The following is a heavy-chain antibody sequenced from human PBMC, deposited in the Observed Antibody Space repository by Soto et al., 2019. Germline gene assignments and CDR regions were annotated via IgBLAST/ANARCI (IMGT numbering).Heavy chain of an antibody. CDR3: ARGYSSGGSYHSRTFDP. CDR2: IYYSGST. Sequence: SETLSLTCTVSGGSISSYYWSWIRQPPGKGLEWIGYIYYSGSTNYNPSPKSRVTISVDTSKNQFSLKLSSVTAADTAVYYCARGYSSGGSYHSRTFDPWGQGILVTVSS. V-gene: IGHV4-59*08. CDR1: GGSISSYY. J-gene: IGHJ5*02. D-gene: IGHD2-15*01.